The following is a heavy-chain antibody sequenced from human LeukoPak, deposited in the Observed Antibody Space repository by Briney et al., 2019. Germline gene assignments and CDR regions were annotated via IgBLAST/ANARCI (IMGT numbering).Heavy chain of an antibody. CDR3: ARGSGSSWYSGYYDY. V-gene: IGHV4-39*07. CDR1: GGSISSSSYY. CDR2: IYYSGST. J-gene: IGHJ4*02. Sequence: KPSETLSLTCTVSGGSISSSSYYWGCIRQPPGKGLEWIGSIYYSGSTYYNPSLKSRVTISVDTSKNQFSLKLSSVTAADTAVYYCARGSGSSWYSGYYDYWGQGTLVTVSS. D-gene: IGHD6-13*01.